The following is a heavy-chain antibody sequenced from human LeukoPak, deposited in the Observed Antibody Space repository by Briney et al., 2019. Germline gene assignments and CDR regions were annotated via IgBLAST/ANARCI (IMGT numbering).Heavy chain of an antibody. J-gene: IGHJ6*03. CDR2: ISSSSSYI. D-gene: IGHD2-15*01. CDR1: GFTFSSYS. CDR3: ARDRRGYCSGGSCNWYYYYYMDV. V-gene: IGHV3-21*04. Sequence: GGSLRLSCAASGFTFSSYSMNWVRQAPGKGLEWVSSISSSSSYIYYADSVKGRFTISRDNAKNSLYLQMNSLRDEDTAVYYCARDRRGYCSGGSCNWYYYYYMDVWGKGTTVTVSS.